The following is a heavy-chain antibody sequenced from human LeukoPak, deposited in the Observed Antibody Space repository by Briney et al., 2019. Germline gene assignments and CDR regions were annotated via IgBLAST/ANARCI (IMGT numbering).Heavy chain of an antibody. J-gene: IGHJ4*02. Sequence: SDTLSLTCAVSGYSIRSSNWWGWIRQPPGKGLEWIGEINHSGGTNYNPSLKSRVTISVDTSKNQFSLKLSSVPAADTAVYYCASPYRRAGWGPIDYWGQGTLVTVSS. V-gene: IGHV4-28*01. CDR1: GYSIRSSNW. CDR2: INHSGGT. CDR3: ASPYRRAGWGPIDY. D-gene: IGHD3-16*01.